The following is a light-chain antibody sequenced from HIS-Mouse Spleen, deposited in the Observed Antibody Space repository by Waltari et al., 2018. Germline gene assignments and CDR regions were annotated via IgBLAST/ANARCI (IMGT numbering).Light chain of an antibody. CDR2: EVS. Sequence: QSALTQPASVSGSPGQSITSSCTGPSSDVGVYNYVAWYQQHPGKAPKLMIYEVSNRPSGVSNRFSGSKSGNTASLTISGLQAEDEADYYCSSYTSSSTWVFGGGTKLTVL. J-gene: IGLJ3*02. CDR3: SSYTSSSTWV. CDR1: SSDVGVYNY. V-gene: IGLV2-14*01.